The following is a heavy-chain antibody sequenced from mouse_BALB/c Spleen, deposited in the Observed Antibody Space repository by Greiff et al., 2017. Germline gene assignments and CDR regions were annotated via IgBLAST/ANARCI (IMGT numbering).Heavy chain of an antibody. CDR3: ARDYYRYWYFDV. D-gene: IGHD2-14*01. J-gene: IGHJ1*01. CDR2: INSNGGST. CDR1: GFTFSSYG. Sequence: EVQGVESGGGLVQPGGSLKLSCAASGFTFSSYGMSWVRQTPDKRLELVATINSNGGSTYYPDSVKGRFTISRDNAKNTLYLQMSSLKSEDTAMYYCARDYYRYWYFDVWGAGTTVTVSS. V-gene: IGHV5-6-3*01.